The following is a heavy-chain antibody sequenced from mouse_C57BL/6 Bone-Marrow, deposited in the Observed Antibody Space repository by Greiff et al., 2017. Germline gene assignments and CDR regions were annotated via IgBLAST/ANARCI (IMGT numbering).Heavy chain of an antibody. CDR2: ISSGSSPI. CDR3: ARSYAMDY. J-gene: IGHJ4*01. V-gene: IGHV5-17*01. CDR1: GFTFSDYG. Sequence: EVMLVESGGGLVKPGGSLKLSCAASGFTFSDYGLHWVRQAPGKGLEWVAYISSGSSPIYYADTVTGRFTITRDKAKNTLFLQMTSQRSEDTAMYYWARSYAMDYWCQGTSVTVSA.